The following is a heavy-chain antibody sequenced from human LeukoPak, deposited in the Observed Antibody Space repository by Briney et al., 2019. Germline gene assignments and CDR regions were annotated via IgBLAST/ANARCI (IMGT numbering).Heavy chain of an antibody. Sequence: SETLSLTCAVYGGSFSGYYWSWIRQPPGKGLEWIGEINHSGSTNYNPSLKSRVTISVDTSKNQFSLKLSSVTAADTAVYYCARGGITAFDYWGQGTLVTVSS. V-gene: IGHV4-34*01. CDR1: GGSFSGYY. CDR3: ARGGITAFDY. J-gene: IGHJ4*02. D-gene: IGHD2-21*02. CDR2: INHSGST.